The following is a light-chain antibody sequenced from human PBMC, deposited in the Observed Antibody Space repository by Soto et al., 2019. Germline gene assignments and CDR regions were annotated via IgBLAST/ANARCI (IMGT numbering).Light chain of an antibody. CDR2: DDS. Sequence: SYELTQPPSVSVAPGQTARITCGGNKIGTKSVHWYQQKPGQAPVLVVYDDSDRPSGIPERFSGSNSGNTATLTISRVEAGDEADYYCQVWHRSSDHLWVFGGGTKVTVL. CDR3: QVWHRSSDHLWV. J-gene: IGLJ3*02. CDR1: KIGTKS. V-gene: IGLV3-21*02.